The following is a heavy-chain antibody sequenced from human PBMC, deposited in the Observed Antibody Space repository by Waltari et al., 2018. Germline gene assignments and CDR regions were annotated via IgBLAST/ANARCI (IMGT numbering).Heavy chain of an antibody. CDR2: TYYRSKWYN. CDR1: GDSVSSNSAA. J-gene: IGHJ3*02. V-gene: IGHV6-1*01. D-gene: IGHD4-17*01. CDR3: ARDPGTTVVTGDAFDI. Sequence: QVQLQQSGPGLVKPSQTLSLPCAISGDSVSSNSAAWNWIRPSPSRGLEWLGRTYYRSKWYNDYAVSVKSRITINPDTSKNQFSLQLNSVTPEDTAVYYCARDPGTTVVTGDAFDIWGQGTMVTVSP.